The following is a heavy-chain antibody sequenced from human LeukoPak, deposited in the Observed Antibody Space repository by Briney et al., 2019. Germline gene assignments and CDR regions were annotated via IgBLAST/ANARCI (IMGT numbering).Heavy chain of an antibody. CDR3: ARDAPTGRTKFEH. V-gene: IGHV3-74*01. J-gene: IGHJ1*01. CDR1: GINIRSNW. D-gene: IGHD1-14*01. Sequence: PGGSLRLSCAAPGINIRSNWMHWVRQAPGTGLVWVARVNSEGSRTTYADSVKGGFTISRDNAKNILYLQMHGLRAEDTAVYYCARDAPTGRTKFEHRGQGTPGTVSS. CDR2: VNSEGSRT.